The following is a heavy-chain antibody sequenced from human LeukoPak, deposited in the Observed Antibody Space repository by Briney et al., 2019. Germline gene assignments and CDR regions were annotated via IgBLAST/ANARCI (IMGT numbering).Heavy chain of an antibody. V-gene: IGHV3-48*03. CDR3: ARDCSTSCYAAEDFDY. J-gene: IGHJ4*02. CDR1: GFTFSSYE. Sequence: PGGSLGLSCAASGFTFSSYEMNWVRQAPGKGLEWVSYISSSGSTIYYADSVKGRFTISRDNAKNSLYLQMNSLRAEDTAVYYCARDCSTSCYAAEDFDYWGQGTLVTVSS. CDR2: ISSSGSTI. D-gene: IGHD2-2*01.